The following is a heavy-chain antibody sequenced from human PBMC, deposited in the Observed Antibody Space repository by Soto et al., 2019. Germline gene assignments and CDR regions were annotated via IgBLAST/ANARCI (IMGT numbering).Heavy chain of an antibody. CDR2: INPSGGST. CDR1: GYTL. CDR3: ARGGPYSRWSYYFDC. J-gene: IGHJ4*02. V-gene: IGHV1-46*01. Sequence: ASVKVSCKASGYTLHWVRQAPGQGLEWMGIINPSGGSTSYAQKFQGRVTMTRDTSTSTVYMELSSLRSEDTAVYYCARGGPYSRWSYYFDCWGQGTQVTVSS. D-gene: IGHD6-6*01.